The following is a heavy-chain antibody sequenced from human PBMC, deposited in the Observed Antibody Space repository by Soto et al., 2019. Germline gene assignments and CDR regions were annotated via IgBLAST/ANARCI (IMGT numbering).Heavy chain of an antibody. CDR3: ARESLAYCGGDCYSSPFDY. Sequence: PSETLSLTCTVSGGSISSGSYYWSWIRQHPGKGLEWIGYIHYSGSTYYNPSLKSRVTISLDTSKNQFSLKLSSVTAADTAVYYCARESLAYCGGDCYSSPFDYWGQGTLVTVSS. CDR2: IHYSGST. J-gene: IGHJ4*02. V-gene: IGHV4-31*03. CDR1: GGSISSGSYY. D-gene: IGHD2-21*02.